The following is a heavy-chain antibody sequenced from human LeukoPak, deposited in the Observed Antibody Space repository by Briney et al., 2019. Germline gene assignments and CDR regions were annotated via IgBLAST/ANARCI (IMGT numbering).Heavy chain of an antibody. V-gene: IGHV3-21*01. Sequence: GGSLRLSCEPSGFTFSTFSMNWVRQAPGKGLEWVSSITSSSSHKYYADSVKGRFITSTDNAKNSLYLQMTVLRADDTAVCYCAAQPPCLMDAWGQGATVTVSS. CDR3: AAQPPCLMDA. D-gene: IGHD2-2*01. CDR2: ITSSSSHK. CDR1: GFTFSTFS. J-gene: IGHJ6*02.